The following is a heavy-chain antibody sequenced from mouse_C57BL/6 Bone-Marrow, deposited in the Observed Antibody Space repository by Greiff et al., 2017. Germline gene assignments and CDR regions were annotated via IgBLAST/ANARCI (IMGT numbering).Heavy chain of an antibody. Sequence: QVQLQQPGAELVKPGASVKLSCKASGYTFTSYWMHWVKQRPGQGLEWIGMIHPNSGSTNYNEKFKSKATLTVDKSSSTAYMQLSSLTSEDSAVYYCARRGVVAKYFDYWGQGTTLTVSS. CDR3: ARRGVVAKYFDY. J-gene: IGHJ2*01. D-gene: IGHD1-1*01. CDR2: IHPNSGST. CDR1: GYTFTSYW. V-gene: IGHV1-64*01.